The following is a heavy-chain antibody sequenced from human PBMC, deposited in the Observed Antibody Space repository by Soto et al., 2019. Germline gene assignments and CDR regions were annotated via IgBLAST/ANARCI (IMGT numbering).Heavy chain of an antibody. J-gene: IGHJ3*02. Sequence: SVKVSCKASGGTFSSYAISWVRQAPGQGLEWMGGIIPIFGTANYAQKFQGRVTITADESTSTAYMELSSLRSEDTAVYYCARKIAAAGNFDAFDIWGQGTMVTV. CDR2: IIPIFGTA. V-gene: IGHV1-69*13. D-gene: IGHD6-13*01. CDR3: ARKIAAAGNFDAFDI. CDR1: GGTFSSYA.